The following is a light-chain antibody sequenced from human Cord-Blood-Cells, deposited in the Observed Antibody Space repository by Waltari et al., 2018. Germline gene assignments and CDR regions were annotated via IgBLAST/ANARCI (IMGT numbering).Light chain of an antibody. CDR2: DAS. CDR1: QDISNY. CDR3: QQYDNLPFT. J-gene: IGKJ3*01. Sequence: DLQMTQSPSSLSASVGDRVTITCQASQDISNYLNWYQQKPGKAPKLLIYDASNLETGVPSRFSGSGSGTDFTVTISSLQPEDIATYYCQQYDNLPFTFGPGTKVDIK. V-gene: IGKV1-33*01.